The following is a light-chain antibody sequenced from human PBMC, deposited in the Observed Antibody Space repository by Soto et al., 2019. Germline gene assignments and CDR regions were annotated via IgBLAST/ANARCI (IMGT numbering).Light chain of an antibody. V-gene: IGKV3-20*01. CDR2: CSS. J-gene: IGKJ1*01. CDR1: QSVSSSY. Sequence: EIVLTQSPGTLSLSPGERATLSCRASQSVSSSYLAWYQQKPGQAPMLLIYCSSSRATGIPDRFSGSGSGTEFTITISRMEPEDFAVYYCQKYGSPXPWTCGKGTKV. CDR3: QKYGSPXPWT.